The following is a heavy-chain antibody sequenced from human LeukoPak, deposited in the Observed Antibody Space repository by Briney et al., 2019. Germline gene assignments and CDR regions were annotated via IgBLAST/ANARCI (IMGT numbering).Heavy chain of an antibody. CDR3: ASSSRFGEFSP. J-gene: IGHJ5*02. D-gene: IGHD3-10*01. CDR1: GGSISSGDYY. CDR2: IYYSGST. V-gene: IGHV4-30-4*01. Sequence: PSETLSLTCTVSGGSISSGDYYWSWIRQPPGKGLEWIGYIYYSGSTYYNPSLKSRVTISVDTSKNQFSLKLSSVTAADTAEYYCASSSRFGEFSPWGQGTLVTVSS.